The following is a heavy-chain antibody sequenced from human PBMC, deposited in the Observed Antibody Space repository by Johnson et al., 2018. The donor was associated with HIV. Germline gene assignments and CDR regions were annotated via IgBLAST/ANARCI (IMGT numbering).Heavy chain of an antibody. CDR2: ISYDGSNK. Sequence: QLVESGGGVVQPGRSLRLSCAASGFTFSSYAMHWVRQAPGKGLEWVAVISYDGSNKYYADSVKGRFTISRDNSKNTLYLQMNSLRAEDTAVYYCVRVELGAFDIWGQGTMVTVSS. CDR3: VRVELGAFDI. D-gene: IGHD1-7*01. CDR1: GFTFSSYA. J-gene: IGHJ3*02. V-gene: IGHV3-30-3*01.